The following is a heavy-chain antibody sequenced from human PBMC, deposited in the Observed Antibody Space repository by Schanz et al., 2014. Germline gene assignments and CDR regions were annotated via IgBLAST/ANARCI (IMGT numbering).Heavy chain of an antibody. D-gene: IGHD6-19*01. CDR3: ARVVGSGCHYFDL. Sequence: EVQLEESGGGLVQPGGSLRLSCAASGFTFSSYDMHWVRQVTGKGLEWVSGIGTAGDTYYPDSVKGRFTISRENAQNSLCLQLNTLRAGDTAVYYCARVVGSGCHYFDLWGQGTLVTVSS. V-gene: IGHV3-13*04. CDR2: IGTAGDT. J-gene: IGHJ4*02. CDR1: GFTFSSYD.